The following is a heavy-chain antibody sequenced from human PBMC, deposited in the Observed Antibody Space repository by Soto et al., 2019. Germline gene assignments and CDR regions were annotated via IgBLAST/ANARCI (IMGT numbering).Heavy chain of an antibody. Sequence: QVQLVQSGAEVKKPGSSVKVSCKAAGGTFSSYAISWVRQAPGQGLEWMGGIIPIFGTADYAQKFQGRVTITADESTGTAYMELSSLRSEDTAVYYCARDGGVYDYSPFDYWGQGTLVTVSS. J-gene: IGHJ4*02. CDR3: ARDGGVYDYSPFDY. CDR1: GGTFSSYA. CDR2: IIPIFGTA. D-gene: IGHD4-4*01. V-gene: IGHV1-69*12.